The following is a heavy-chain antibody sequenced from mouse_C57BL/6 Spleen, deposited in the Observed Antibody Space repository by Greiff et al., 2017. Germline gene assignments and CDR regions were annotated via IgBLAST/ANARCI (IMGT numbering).Heavy chain of an antibody. D-gene: IGHD2-4*01. J-gene: IGHJ3*01. V-gene: IGHV1-55*01. CDR3: ARWGDMHYDERWFAY. CDR1: GYTFTSYW. Sequence: VQLQQSGAELVKPGASVKMSCKASGYTFTSYWITWVKQRPGQGLEWIGDIYPGSGSTNYNEKFKSKATLTVDTSSSTAYMQLSSLTSEDSAVYYCARWGDMHYDERWFAYWGQGTLVTVSA. CDR2: IYPGSGST.